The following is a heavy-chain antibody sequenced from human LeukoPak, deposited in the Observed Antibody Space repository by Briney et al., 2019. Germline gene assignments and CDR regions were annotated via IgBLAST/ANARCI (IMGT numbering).Heavy chain of an antibody. D-gene: IGHD4-17*01. J-gene: IGHJ4*02. Sequence: GASVKVSCKASGYTFTCYYMHWVRQAPGQGLEWMGRTNPNSGGTNYAQKFQGWVTMTRDTSISTAYMELSRLRSDDTAVYYCATQRNDYGDYFDYWGQGTLVTVSS. CDR2: TNPNSGGT. CDR1: GYTFTCYY. CDR3: ATQRNDYGDYFDY. V-gene: IGHV1-2*04.